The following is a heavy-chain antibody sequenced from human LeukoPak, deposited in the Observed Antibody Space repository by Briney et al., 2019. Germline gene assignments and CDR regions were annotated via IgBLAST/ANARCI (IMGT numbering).Heavy chain of an antibody. CDR2: ISSSGSTI. CDR3: ARDPGDY. CDR1: GLTLGVFK. Sequence: GGPLRLSCQPPGLTLGVFKMNWFGRAPGKGLEWVSYISSSGSTIYYADSVKGRFTISRDNAKNSLYLQMNSLRVEDTAVYYCARDPGDYWGQGTLVTVSS. V-gene: IGHV3-48*03. J-gene: IGHJ4*02.